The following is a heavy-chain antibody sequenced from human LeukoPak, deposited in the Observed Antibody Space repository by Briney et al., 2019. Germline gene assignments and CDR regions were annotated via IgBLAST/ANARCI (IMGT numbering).Heavy chain of an antibody. CDR2: ISYDGSNK. V-gene: IGHV3-30*04. CDR3: ARGRGYSSSWYAY. CDR1: GFTFSSYA. Sequence: GSLRLSCAASGFTFSSYAMHWVRQAPGKGLEWVAVISYDGSNKYYADSVKGRFTISRDNSKNTLYLQMNSLRAEDTAVYYCARGRGYSSSWYAYWGQGTLVTVSS. J-gene: IGHJ4*02. D-gene: IGHD6-13*01.